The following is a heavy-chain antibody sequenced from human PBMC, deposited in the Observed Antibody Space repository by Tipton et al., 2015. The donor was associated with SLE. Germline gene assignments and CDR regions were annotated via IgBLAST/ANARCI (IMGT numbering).Heavy chain of an antibody. J-gene: IGHJ5*02. D-gene: IGHD6-13*01. Sequence: GSLRLSCAASGFTLSDHYVDWVRQAPGKGLEWVGRSRNRANGYSTEYAASVKGRFTISRDDSKNSLYLQMNSLKAEDTAVYYCARQGDSSSWRYYWFDPWGQGTLVTVSS. CDR2: SRNRANGYST. V-gene: IGHV3-72*01. CDR1: GFTLSDHY. CDR3: ARQGDSSSWRYYWFDP.